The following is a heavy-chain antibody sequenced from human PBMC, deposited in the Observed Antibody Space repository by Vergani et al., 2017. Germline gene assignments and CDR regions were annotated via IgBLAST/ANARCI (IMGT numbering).Heavy chain of an antibody. V-gene: IGHV3-48*04. Sequence: EVQLLESGGGLVQPGGSLRLHCADSGFSFSSYAMNWVRQAPGKGLEWVSFNSSSSHEIFYADSIKGRFTISRDNAKNSLYLQMNSLRAEDTAMYYCVRVHWTGNYMDVWGKGTTVTVSS. CDR1: GFSFSSYA. CDR2: NSSSSHEI. D-gene: IGHD1-1*01. J-gene: IGHJ6*03. CDR3: VRVHWTGNYMDV.